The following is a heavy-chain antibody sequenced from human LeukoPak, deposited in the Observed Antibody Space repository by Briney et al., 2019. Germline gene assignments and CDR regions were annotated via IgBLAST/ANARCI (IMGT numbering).Heavy chain of an antibody. V-gene: IGHV3-30*18. J-gene: IGHJ6*02. CDR1: GFTFSSYG. Sequence: GGSLRLSCAASGFTFSSYGMHWVRQAPGKGLEWVAVISYDGSNKYYADSVKGRFTISRDNSKNTLYLEMNSLRAEDTAVYYCAKDRGDYGDYFRWNKQSYYYGMDVWGQGTTVTVSS. CDR3: AKDRGDYGDYFRWNKQSYYYGMDV. CDR2: ISYDGSNK. D-gene: IGHD4-17*01.